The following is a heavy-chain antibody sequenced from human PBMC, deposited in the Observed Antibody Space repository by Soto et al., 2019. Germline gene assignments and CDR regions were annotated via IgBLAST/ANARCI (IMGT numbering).Heavy chain of an antibody. J-gene: IGHJ4*02. Sequence: QVQLVQSGAEVKKPGASVKVSCKASGYTFTSYDINWVRQAPGQGLEWVGWMSPNSGNTGYAQKFQGRVTMTRDTSINTAYMELSSLRSEDTAVYYCAINYYGSGTFESWGQGTRVTVSS. V-gene: IGHV1-8*01. D-gene: IGHD3-10*01. CDR1: GYTFTSYD. CDR3: AINYYGSGTFES. CDR2: MSPNSGNT.